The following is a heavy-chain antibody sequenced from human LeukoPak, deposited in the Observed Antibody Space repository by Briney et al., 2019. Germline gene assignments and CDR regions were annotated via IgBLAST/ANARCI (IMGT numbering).Heavy chain of an antibody. CDR2: ISYDGSSK. CDR3: VRDQRALIAEPGNFDY. Sequence: QPGRSLRLSCAASGFTFPDFTMHWVRQGPGKGLEGVTVISYDGSSKFHADSVQGRFTISRDNSKNTLYLQMTSLRPEDTAVYYGVRDQRALIAEPGNFDYWGQGTLVTVSS. D-gene: IGHD6-19*01. CDR1: GFTFPDFT. J-gene: IGHJ4*02. V-gene: IGHV3-30-3*01.